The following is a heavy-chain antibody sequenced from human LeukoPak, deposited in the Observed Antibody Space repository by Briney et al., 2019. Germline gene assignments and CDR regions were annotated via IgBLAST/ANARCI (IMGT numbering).Heavy chain of an antibody. CDR1: GFTFSSYA. CDR3: ARSRGGTYSSSWYLGY. V-gene: IGHV3-30*01. Sequence: PGGSLRLSRAASGFTFSSYAMHWVRQAPGKGLEWVAVISYDGSNKYYADSVKGRFTISRDNSKNTLYLQMNSLRAEDTAVYYCARSRGGTYSSSWYLGYWGQGTLVTVSS. J-gene: IGHJ4*02. D-gene: IGHD6-13*01. CDR2: ISYDGSNK.